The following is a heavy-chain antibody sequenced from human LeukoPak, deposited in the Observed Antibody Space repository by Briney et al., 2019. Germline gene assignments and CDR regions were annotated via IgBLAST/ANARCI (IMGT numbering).Heavy chain of an antibody. D-gene: IGHD2-21*02. CDR1: GGSFSGYY. CDR3: ARRSDCGGDCYSNWFDP. V-gene: IGHV4-34*01. Sequence: PSETPSLTCAVYGGSFSGYYWSWIRQPPGKGLEWIGEINHSGSTNYNPSLKSRVTISVDTSKNQFSLKLSSVTAADTAVYYCARRSDCGGDCYSNWFDPWGQGTLVTVSS. CDR2: INHSGST. J-gene: IGHJ5*02.